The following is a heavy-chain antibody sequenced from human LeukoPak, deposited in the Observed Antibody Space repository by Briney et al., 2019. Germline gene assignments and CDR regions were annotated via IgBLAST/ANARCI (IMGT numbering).Heavy chain of an antibody. V-gene: IGHV3-48*03. Sequence: GGSLRLSCAASGFTFSSYEMNWVRQAPGKGLEWVSYISDSGNTIYYADSVKVRFSISRDNAKNSLYLQMNSLRVEDTALYYCARDKENTFSNNWFDPWGQGTLVTVSS. CDR2: ISDSGNTI. CDR3: ARDKENTFSNNWFDP. D-gene: IGHD3-3*02. J-gene: IGHJ5*02. CDR1: GFTFSSYE.